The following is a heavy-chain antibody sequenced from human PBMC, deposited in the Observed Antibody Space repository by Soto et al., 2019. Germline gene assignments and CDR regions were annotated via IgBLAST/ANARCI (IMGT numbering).Heavy chain of an antibody. Sequence: SETLSLTCIVSGVSISSNYWSWIRQPPGQGLEWIGYIHYSGSTNFNPSLKNRVAMSVDTSKNQFSLRLSSVTAADTAVYYCARSYPNTIFGVVPSRGLDVWGQGATVTVSS. CDR3: ARSYPNTIFGVVPSRGLDV. CDR1: GVSISSNY. V-gene: IGHV4-59*01. D-gene: IGHD3-3*01. J-gene: IGHJ6*02. CDR2: IHYSGST.